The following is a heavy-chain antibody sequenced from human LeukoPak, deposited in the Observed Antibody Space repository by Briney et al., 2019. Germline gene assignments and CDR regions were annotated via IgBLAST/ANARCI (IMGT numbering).Heavy chain of an antibody. V-gene: IGHV1-46*01. Sequence: ASVTVSCKASGYTFISYDIDWVRQVTGQGLEWMGIINPSGGSTSYAQKFQDRVTMTRDTSTSTVYMELSSLRSEDTAVYYCASYSGYDWTGRYYYYMDVWGKGTTVTISS. J-gene: IGHJ6*03. CDR2: INPSGGST. D-gene: IGHD5-12*01. CDR3: ASYSGYDWTGRYYYYMDV. CDR1: GYTFISYD.